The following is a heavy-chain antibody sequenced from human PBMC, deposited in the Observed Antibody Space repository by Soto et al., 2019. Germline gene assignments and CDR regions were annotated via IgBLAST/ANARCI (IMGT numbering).Heavy chain of an antibody. CDR3: AHSLIGYYYDSSGSNWFDP. V-gene: IGHV2-5*02. Sequence: PTLVNPTQTLTLTCTFSWFSLSTSGVGVGWIRQPPGKALEWLALIYWDDDKRYSPSLKSRLTITKDTSKNQVVLTMTNMDPVDTATYYCAHSLIGYYYDSSGSNWFDPWGQGTLVT. D-gene: IGHD3-22*01. J-gene: IGHJ5*02. CDR2: IYWDDDK. CDR1: WFSLSTSGVG.